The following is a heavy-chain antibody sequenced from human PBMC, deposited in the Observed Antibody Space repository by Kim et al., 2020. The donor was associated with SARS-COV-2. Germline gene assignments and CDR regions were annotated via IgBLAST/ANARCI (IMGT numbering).Heavy chain of an antibody. Sequence: SETLSLTCTVSGGSISGGGYYWSWIRQHPGKGLEWIGYIYYSGSTYYNPSLKSRVTISVDTSMNQFSLRLSSVTAADTAVYYCARRGASLVLFDYWCQGTLVTVSS. CDR3: ARRGASLVLFDY. D-gene: IGHD1-26*01. V-gene: IGHV4-31*03. CDR1: GGSISGGGYY. CDR2: IYYSGST. J-gene: IGHJ4*02.